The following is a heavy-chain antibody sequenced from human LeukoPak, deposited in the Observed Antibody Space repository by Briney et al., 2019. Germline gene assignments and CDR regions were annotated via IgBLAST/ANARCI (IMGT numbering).Heavy chain of an antibody. CDR2: ISSGSSYI. Sequence: GGSLRLSCAASGFTVSSNYTNWVRQAPGKGLEWVSSISSGSSYIYYADSVKGRFTISRDNAKNSLYLQMDSLRAEDTAVYYCAKFSRATDSYWGQGTLVTVSS. J-gene: IGHJ1*01. CDR3: AKFSRATDSY. V-gene: IGHV3-21*01. D-gene: IGHD2-15*01. CDR1: GFTVSSNY.